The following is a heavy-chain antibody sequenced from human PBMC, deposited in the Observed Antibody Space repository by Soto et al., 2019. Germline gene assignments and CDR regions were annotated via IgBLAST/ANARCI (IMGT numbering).Heavy chain of an antibody. D-gene: IGHD1-26*01. CDR3: TTEGGSYYHYYYYYGMDV. V-gene: IGHV3-15*01. CDR1: GFTFSNAW. Sequence: GGSLRLSCAASGFTFSNAWMSWVRQAPGKGLEWVGRIKSKTDGGTTDYAAPVKGRFTISRDDSKNTLYLQMNSLKTEDTAVYYCTTEGGSYYHYYYYYGMDVWGQGTTVTVSS. J-gene: IGHJ6*02. CDR2: IKSKTDGGTT.